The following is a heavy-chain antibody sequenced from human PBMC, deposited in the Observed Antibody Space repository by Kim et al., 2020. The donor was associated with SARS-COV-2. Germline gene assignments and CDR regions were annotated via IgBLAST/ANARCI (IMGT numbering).Heavy chain of an antibody. CDR2: IYYSGST. D-gene: IGHD6-13*01. Sequence: SETLSLTCTVSGGSISSSSYYWGWIRQPPGKGLEWIGSIYYSGSTYYNPSLKSRVTISVDTSKNQFSLKLSSVTAADTAVYYCARLRRGIAGYYGMDVWGQGTTVTVSS. CDR3: ARLRRGIAGYYGMDV. J-gene: IGHJ6*02. V-gene: IGHV4-39*01. CDR1: GGSISSSSYY.